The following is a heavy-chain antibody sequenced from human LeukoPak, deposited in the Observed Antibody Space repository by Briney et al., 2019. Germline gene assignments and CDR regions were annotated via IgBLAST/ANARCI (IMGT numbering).Heavy chain of an antibody. CDR3: ARHMVRGVIEMVFDY. J-gene: IGHJ4*02. Sequence: SVKVSCKASGGTFSSYAISWVRQAPGQGLEWMGGIIPIFGTANYAQKFQGSVTITADESTSTAYMELSSLRSEDTAVYYCARHMVRGVIEMVFDYWGQGTLVTVSS. CDR1: GGTFSSYA. V-gene: IGHV1-69*01. CDR2: IIPIFGTA. D-gene: IGHD3-10*01.